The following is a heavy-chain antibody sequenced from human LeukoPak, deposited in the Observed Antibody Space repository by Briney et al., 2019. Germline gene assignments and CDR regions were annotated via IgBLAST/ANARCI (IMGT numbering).Heavy chain of an antibody. Sequence: SETLSLTCTVSGGSISSYYCGWSRQPPGKGLGWIGSIYYSGSTYYNPSLKRRVTTSVDTSKNQVSLELSSVAAADTAVYYCARPVPSRLGWFDPWGQGTLVTVSS. V-gene: IGHV4-39*01. CDR1: GGSISSYY. CDR3: ARPVPSRLGWFDP. D-gene: IGHD1-1*01. CDR2: IYYSGST. J-gene: IGHJ5*02.